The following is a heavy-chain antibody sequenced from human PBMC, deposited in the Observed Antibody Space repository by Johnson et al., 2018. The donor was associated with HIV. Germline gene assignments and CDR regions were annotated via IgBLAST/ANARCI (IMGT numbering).Heavy chain of an antibody. CDR2: ISHDGSHK. V-gene: IGHV3-30*03. J-gene: IGHJ3*02. Sequence: QMLLVESGGGVVQPGRSLRLSCAASGFTFSSMHWDRQAPGKGLEWVAVISHDGSHKYYAESVKGRFSLSRDISKNMLYLQMNSLRAEDTAVYYCARVDTAMTYDAFDIWGQGTMVTVSS. CDR1: GFTFSS. D-gene: IGHD5-18*01. CDR3: ARVDTAMTYDAFDI.